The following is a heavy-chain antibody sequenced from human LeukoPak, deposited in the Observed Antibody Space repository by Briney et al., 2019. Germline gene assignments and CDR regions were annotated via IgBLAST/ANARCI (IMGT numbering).Heavy chain of an antibody. CDR1: GFTFSSYG. CDR3: AGYTPAVAGLYYYYGMDV. Sequence: GGSLRLSCAASGFTFSSYGMHWVRQAPGKGLEWVAVIWYDGSNKYYADSVKGRFTISRDNSKNTLYLQMNSLRAEDTAVYYCAGYTPAVAGLYYYYGMDVWGQGTTVTVSS. D-gene: IGHD6-19*01. V-gene: IGHV3-33*01. CDR2: IWYDGSNK. J-gene: IGHJ6*02.